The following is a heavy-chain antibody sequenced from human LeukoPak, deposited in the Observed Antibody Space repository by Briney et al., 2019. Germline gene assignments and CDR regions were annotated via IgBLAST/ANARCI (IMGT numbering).Heavy chain of an antibody. CDR2: IRYDGRNK. CDR1: RFTFSSYG. J-gene: IGHJ3*02. Sequence: GGPLRLSCAASRFTFSSYGMHWVRQAPGKGLEWVAFIRYDGRNKYYADSVKGRFTISRDNSQNTLYLQMNSLRNEDTAVYYCARSGKGGAFDIWGQGTMVTVSS. CDR3: ARSGKGGAFDI. D-gene: IGHD4-23*01. V-gene: IGHV3-30*02.